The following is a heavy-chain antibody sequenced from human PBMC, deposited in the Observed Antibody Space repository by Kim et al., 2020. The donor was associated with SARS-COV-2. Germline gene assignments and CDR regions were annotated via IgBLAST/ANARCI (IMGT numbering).Heavy chain of an antibody. D-gene: IGHD1-26*01. CDR2: IYNSGGT. CDR3: ARDHTSGAFDV. V-gene: IGHV3-66*01. J-gene: IGHJ3*01. CDR1: GFTVNVNY. Sequence: GGSLRHSCAASGFTVNVNYMNWVRQAPGKGLEWVSIIYNSGGTFYADSVKGRFTISRDNSKNTLYLQMNSLRAEDTAVYYCARDHTSGAFDVWGQGTLVTVSS.